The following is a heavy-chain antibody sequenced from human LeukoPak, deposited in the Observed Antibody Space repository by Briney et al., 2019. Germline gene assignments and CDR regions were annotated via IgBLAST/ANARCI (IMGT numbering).Heavy chain of an antibody. D-gene: IGHD3-10*01. J-gene: IGHJ4*02. CDR2: IYHSGST. Sequence: PSETLSLTCTVSGYSISSGYYWGWIRPPPGNGLEWIGSIYHSGSTYYNPSLKSRVTISVDTSKNQFSLKLSSVTAADTAVYYCARDPTPLNYYGSGSYNDYWGQGTLVTVSS. V-gene: IGHV4-38-2*02. CDR3: ARDPTPLNYYGSGSYNDY. CDR1: GYSISSGYY.